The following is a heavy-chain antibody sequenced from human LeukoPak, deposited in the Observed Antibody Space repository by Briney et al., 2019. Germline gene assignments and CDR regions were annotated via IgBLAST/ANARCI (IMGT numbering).Heavy chain of an antibody. Sequence: GGSLRLSCAASGFTISSYWMNWVRQAPGKGLEWVSAISGSGSSTYYADSVKGRFTISRDNSKNTLYLQMNSLRAEDTAVYYCAKDLYDREAFDIWGQGTMVTVSS. CDR1: GFTISSYW. J-gene: IGHJ3*02. CDR2: ISGSGSST. D-gene: IGHD2-8*01. V-gene: IGHV3-23*01. CDR3: AKDLYDREAFDI.